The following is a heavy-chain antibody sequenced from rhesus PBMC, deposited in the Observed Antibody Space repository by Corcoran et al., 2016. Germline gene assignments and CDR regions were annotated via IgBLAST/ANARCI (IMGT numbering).Heavy chain of an antibody. CDR1: GGSISDSYR. D-gene: IGHD1-20*01. V-gene: IGHV4S10*01. Sequence: QVQLQESGPGVVKPSETLSLTCAVSGGSISDSYRWSWIRQPPGKGLEWIGYIFGSSTSTNYNTSLKSRVTISTYTSKNQFSLKLSSVTAADTAVYYCARRSWNNVDYWGQGVLVTVSS. CDR2: IFGSSTST. CDR3: ARRSWNNVDY. J-gene: IGHJ4*01.